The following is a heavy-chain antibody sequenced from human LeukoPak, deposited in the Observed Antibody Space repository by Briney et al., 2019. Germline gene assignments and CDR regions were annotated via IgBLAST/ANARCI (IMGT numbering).Heavy chain of an antibody. CDR1: GFTFSSYA. CDR3: ARDPRATNFFDY. V-gene: IGHV3-30-3*01. Sequence: GGSLRLSCAASGFTFSSYAMRWVRQAPGKGLEWVAVISYDGSNKYYADSVKGRFTISRDNSKNTLYLQMNSLRAEDTAVYYCARDPRATNFFDYWGQGTLVTVSS. CDR2: ISYDGSNK. D-gene: IGHD1-14*01. J-gene: IGHJ4*02.